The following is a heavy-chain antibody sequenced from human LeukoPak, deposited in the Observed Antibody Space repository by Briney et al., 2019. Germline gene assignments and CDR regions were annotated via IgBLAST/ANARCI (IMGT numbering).Heavy chain of an antibody. CDR3: ARPHDYGDYEGITSYAFDI. D-gene: IGHD4-17*01. CDR1: GGTFSSYA. J-gene: IGHJ3*02. CDR2: INPNSGGT. Sequence: ASVKVSCKASGGTFSSYAISWVRQAPGQGLEWMGWINPNSGGTNYAQKFQGRVTMTRDTSISTAYMELSRLRSDDTAVYYCARPHDYGDYEGITSYAFDIWGQGTMVTVSS. V-gene: IGHV1-2*02.